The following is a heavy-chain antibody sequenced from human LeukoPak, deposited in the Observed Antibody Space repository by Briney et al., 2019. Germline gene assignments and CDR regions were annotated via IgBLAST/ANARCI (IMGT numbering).Heavy chain of an antibody. D-gene: IGHD1-26*01. CDR3: ARGPVGSTRFFDF. CDR2: ISAYNGNT. V-gene: IGHV1-18*01. Sequence: ASVKVSCKASGYTFISYGISWARQAPGQGLEWMGWISAYNGNTDYAQNLQDRFTMTTDTSTRTAYMELRSLRSDDTAVYYCARGPVGSTRFFDFWGQGTLVTVSS. J-gene: IGHJ4*02. CDR1: GYTFISYG.